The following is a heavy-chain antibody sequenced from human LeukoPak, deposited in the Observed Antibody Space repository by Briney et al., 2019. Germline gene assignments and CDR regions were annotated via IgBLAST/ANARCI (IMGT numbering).Heavy chain of an antibody. CDR3: ARVYYYGEQTDY. CDR2: ISYDGTNN. J-gene: IGHJ4*02. Sequence: QPGGSLRLSCAASGFTFSSHAIHWVRQAPGKGLEWMTVISYDGTNNFYADSVKGRFIISRDNSKNTVYLQMNSLRVEDTAMYYCARVYYYGEQTDYWGQGTLVTVSS. CDR1: GFTFSSHA. D-gene: IGHD3-10*01. V-gene: IGHV3-30-3*01.